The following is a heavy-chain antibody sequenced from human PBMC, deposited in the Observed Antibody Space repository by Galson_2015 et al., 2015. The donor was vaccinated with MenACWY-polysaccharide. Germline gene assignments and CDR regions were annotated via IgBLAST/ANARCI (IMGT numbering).Heavy chain of an antibody. Sequence: PLRLSCAASGFTFSSYWMSWVRQAPGKGLEFVANIKKDGSEKYYVDSVKGRFTISRDNAKNSLYLQMNSLSAEDTAVYYCARGHYGMDVWGQGTTVTVSS. CDR2: IKKDGSEK. CDR1: GFTFSSYW. CDR3: ARGHYGMDV. V-gene: IGHV3-7*01. J-gene: IGHJ6*02.